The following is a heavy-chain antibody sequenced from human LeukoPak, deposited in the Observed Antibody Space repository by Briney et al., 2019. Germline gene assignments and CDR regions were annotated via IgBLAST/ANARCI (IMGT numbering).Heavy chain of an antibody. Sequence: GASVKVSCKASGYTFTGYYMHWVRQAPGQGLEWMGWINPNSGGTNYAQKFQGRVTMTRDTSISTTYMELSRLRSDDTAVYYCARSFDYDSPIDYWGQGTLVTVSS. CDR1: GYTFTGYY. CDR2: INPNSGGT. D-gene: IGHD5-12*01. CDR3: ARSFDYDSPIDY. J-gene: IGHJ4*02. V-gene: IGHV1-2*02.